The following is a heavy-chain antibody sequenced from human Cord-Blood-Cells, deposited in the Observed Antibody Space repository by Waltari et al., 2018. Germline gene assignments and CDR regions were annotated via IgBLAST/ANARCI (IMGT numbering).Heavy chain of an antibody. CDR2: IYSGGST. Sequence: EVQLVESGGGLIQPGGSLRLSCAASGFTVSSNYMSWVRQAPGKGLDWVSGIYSGGSTYYADSVKGRFTISRDNSKNTLYLQMNSLRAEDTAVYYCARDVSNYEGMDVWGQGTTVTVSS. D-gene: IGHD4-4*01. CDR3: ARDVSNYEGMDV. J-gene: IGHJ6*02. CDR1: GFTVSSNY. V-gene: IGHV3-53*01.